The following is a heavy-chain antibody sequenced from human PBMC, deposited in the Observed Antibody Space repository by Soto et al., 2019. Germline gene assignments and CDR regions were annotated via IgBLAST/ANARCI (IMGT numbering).Heavy chain of an antibody. Sequence: GGSLRLSCAASGFTSSDYYMSWIRQAPGKGLEWVSYISNTGSTIYNADSVRGRFTISRDNAKNSLYLQMNSLRAEDTAVYYCARDDFGLGIDYWGLGTLVTVSS. D-gene: IGHD1-26*01. J-gene: IGHJ4*02. CDR1: GFTSSDYY. V-gene: IGHV3-11*01. CDR3: ARDDFGLGIDY. CDR2: ISNTGSTI.